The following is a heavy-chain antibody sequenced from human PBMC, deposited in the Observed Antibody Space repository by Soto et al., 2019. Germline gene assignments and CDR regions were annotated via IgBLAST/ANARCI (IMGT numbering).Heavy chain of an antibody. Sequence: QVQLVESGAGLVKPGGSLRLSCAASGFTFSDYYMSWVRQAPGKGLEWVSYISSSGSTIYYADSVKGRFTISRDNAKKSLYLNMDSLKAEHTAVYGCERDPREYYFAFSGQGTLVTVSS. CDR1: GFTFSDYY. CDR2: ISSSGSTI. J-gene: IGHJ4*02. V-gene: IGHV3-11*01. CDR3: ERDPREYYFAF.